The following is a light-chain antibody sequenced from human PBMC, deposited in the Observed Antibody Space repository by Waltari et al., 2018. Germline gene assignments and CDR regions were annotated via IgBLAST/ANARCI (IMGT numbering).Light chain of an antibody. CDR1: SSNIGSNV. Sequence: QSVLTQPPSASGTPGQRVTISCSGGSSNIGSNVVTWYQQFPGTAPKLLIYSSSQRPSGVPDRFSGSKSVTSASLAISGLQSEDEADFYCASWDDSLNGWVFGGGTKLTVL. CDR2: SSS. V-gene: IGLV1-44*01. CDR3: ASWDDSLNGWV. J-gene: IGLJ3*02.